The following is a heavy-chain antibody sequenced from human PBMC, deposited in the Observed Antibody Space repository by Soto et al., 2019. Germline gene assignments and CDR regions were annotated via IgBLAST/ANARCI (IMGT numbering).Heavy chain of an antibody. V-gene: IGHV1-8*01. CDR3: ARGLVYGSGRDGFDP. D-gene: IGHD3-10*01. J-gene: IGHJ5*02. CDR1: GDTFITYD. CDR2: MNTNSGRT. Sequence: QVQLVQSGAEVKKPGASVKVSCKASGDTFITYDINWVRQATGQGLEWMGWMNTNSGRTVYAQKFQGRVTMTRNTSISTAYMELNSLRSEDTAVYYCARGLVYGSGRDGFDPWGQGTLVTVSS.